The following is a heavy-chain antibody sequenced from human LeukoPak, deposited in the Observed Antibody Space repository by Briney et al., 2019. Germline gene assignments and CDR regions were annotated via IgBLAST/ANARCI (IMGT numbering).Heavy chain of an antibody. Sequence: GGSLRLSCAASGFTFDDYAMHWVRQAPGKGLEWVSAISGSGGSTYYADSVKGRFTISRDNSKNTLYLQMNSLRAEDTAVYYCAKDRRRWELLPLTYIWGQGTMVTVSS. CDR3: AKDRRRWELLPLTYI. CDR2: ISGSGGST. D-gene: IGHD1-26*01. J-gene: IGHJ3*02. CDR1: GFTFDDYA. V-gene: IGHV3-23*01.